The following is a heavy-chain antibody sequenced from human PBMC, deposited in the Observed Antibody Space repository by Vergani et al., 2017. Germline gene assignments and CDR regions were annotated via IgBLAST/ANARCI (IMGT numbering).Heavy chain of an antibody. J-gene: IGHJ6*02. CDR3: ATPQTVTTGGMEV. D-gene: IGHD4-17*01. CDR2: VDPEDGET. CDR1: GYTFTDHY. Sequence: EVQLVQSGAEVMKPGATMKISCKVSGYTFTDHYMHWVKQAPGKGLEWMGLVDPEDGETIYAEKFKGRVTIAADTSTDTAHWELSSLRSEDTAVYYCATPQTVTTGGMEVWGQGTTVIVSS. V-gene: IGHV1-69-2*01.